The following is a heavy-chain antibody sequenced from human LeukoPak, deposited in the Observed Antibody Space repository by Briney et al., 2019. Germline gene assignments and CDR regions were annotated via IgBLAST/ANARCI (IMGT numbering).Heavy chain of an antibody. Sequence: PSETLSLTCIVSGGSIRSYYWSWIRQPPGEGLEWIGYAYYSGSTNYNPSLKSRVTISVDTSQNQFSLKLSSVTAADTAVYYCARSYCSSTTCYAYDAFDIWGQGTMVTVSS. CDR2: AYYSGST. V-gene: IGHV4-59*08. CDR1: GGSIRSYY. J-gene: IGHJ3*02. D-gene: IGHD2-2*01. CDR3: ARSYCSSTTCYAYDAFDI.